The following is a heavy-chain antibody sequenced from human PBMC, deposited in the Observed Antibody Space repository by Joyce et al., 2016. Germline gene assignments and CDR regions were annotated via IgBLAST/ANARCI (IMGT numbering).Heavy chain of an antibody. CDR1: GFTFDDYT. J-gene: IGHJ4*02. D-gene: IGHD3-3*01. CDR2: ISWDVGST. Sequence: EVQLVESGGVVVQPGGSLRLSCAASGFTFDDYTMHWVRQEPGKGLEWVSLISWDVGSTYYADSVKGRFTISRDNSKNSLYLQMNSLRTEDTALYYCAKDRGGFGVVISSYLDYWGQGTLVTVSS. V-gene: IGHV3-43*01. CDR3: AKDRGGFGVVISSYLDY.